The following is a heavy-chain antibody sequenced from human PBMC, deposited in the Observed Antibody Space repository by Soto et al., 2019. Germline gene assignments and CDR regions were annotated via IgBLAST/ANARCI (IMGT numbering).Heavy chain of an antibody. CDR3: ASGYRVVTNFFDY. CDR2: ISSNGGST. D-gene: IGHD3-3*01. V-gene: IGHV3-64*01. Sequence: GGSLRLSCAASGFTFSNYAMHWVRQAPGKGLEYVSAISSNGGSTYYANSVKGRFTISRDNSKNTLYLQMGSLRAEDMAVYYCASGYRVVTNFFDYWGQGTLVTVSS. CDR1: GFTFSNYA. J-gene: IGHJ4*02.